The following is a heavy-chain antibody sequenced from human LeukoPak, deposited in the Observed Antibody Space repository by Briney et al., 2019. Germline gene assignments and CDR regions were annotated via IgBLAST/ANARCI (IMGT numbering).Heavy chain of an antibody. CDR2: ISDSGCST. J-gene: IGHJ4*02. CDR3: AKAITMKVVVLYYFDY. Sequence: GVSLRLSCAASRYTYHRYSMSWAPQAPGKARECVSAISDSGCSTYYADYVKGRFTISRDNAKNTMYLQMNSLRAEDTAVYYCAKAITMKVVVLYYFDYWGLGTLVTVSS. V-gene: IGHV3-23*01. D-gene: IGHD3-22*01. CDR1: RYTYHRYS.